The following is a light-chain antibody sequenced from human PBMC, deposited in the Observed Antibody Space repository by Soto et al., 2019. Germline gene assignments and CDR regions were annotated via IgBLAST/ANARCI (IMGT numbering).Light chain of an antibody. CDR2: DNS. Sequence: QSVLTQPPSVSGAPGQRVTISCTGSSSNIGAGYDVHWYQQLPGTAPKLLIYDNSYRPSGVPDRFSGSKSGTSASLAITGLQAEDEADYYCQSYDSSLSGFVVFGGGTKLTVL. V-gene: IGLV1-40*01. J-gene: IGLJ2*01. CDR1: SSNIGAGYD. CDR3: QSYDSSLSGFVV.